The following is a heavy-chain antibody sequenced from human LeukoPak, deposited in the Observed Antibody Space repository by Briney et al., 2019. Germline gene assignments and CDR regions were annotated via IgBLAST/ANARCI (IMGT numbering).Heavy chain of an antibody. CDR2: ISYIGST. Sequence: SETLSLTCAVSVDSFSSHYWTWIRQPPGKGLEWIGYISYIGSTNYNPSLKSRVTISIDTSKNQFSLKLTSVTAADTAVYYCARGTMITFGGVIVQDEYYFDYWGRGTLVTASS. V-gene: IGHV4-59*11. CDR3: ARGTMITFGGVIVQDEYYFDY. J-gene: IGHJ4*02. D-gene: IGHD3-16*02. CDR1: VDSFSSHY.